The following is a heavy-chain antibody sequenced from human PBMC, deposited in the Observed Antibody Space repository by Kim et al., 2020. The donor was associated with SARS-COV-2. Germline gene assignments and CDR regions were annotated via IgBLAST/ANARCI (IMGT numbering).Heavy chain of an antibody. V-gene: IGHV4-39*01. Sequence: SETLSLTCSVSGGSISSSISYWGWIRQPPGKGLEWIGSLSYSGRTYYNPSLKSRVTISVDTSKNQFSLNLSSVTAADTAVYYCAGLYADNCFDAWGQGT. CDR3: AGLYADNCFDA. CDR1: GGSISSSISY. D-gene: IGHD4-17*01. CDR2: LSYSGRT. J-gene: IGHJ5*02.